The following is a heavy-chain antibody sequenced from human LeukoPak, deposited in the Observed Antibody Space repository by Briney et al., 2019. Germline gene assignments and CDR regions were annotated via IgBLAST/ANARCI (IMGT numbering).Heavy chain of an antibody. D-gene: IGHD1-26*01. CDR1: GYSFTSYW. J-gene: IGHJ4*02. Sequence: VESLKISCTGSGYSFTSYWIGWVRQMPGQGLEWMGIIYPVDSDTRYSPSFQGRVTISSDESISTAYLPWSSMKAAASARYFFARLGEWELAIQWPLFDYWGQGTLVPVSS. V-gene: IGHV5-51*01. CDR2: IYPVDSDT. CDR3: ARLGEWELAIQWPLFDY.